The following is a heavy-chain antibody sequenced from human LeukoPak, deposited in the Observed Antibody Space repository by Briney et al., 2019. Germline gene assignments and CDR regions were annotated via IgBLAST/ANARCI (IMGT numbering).Heavy chain of an antibody. Sequence: SETLSLTCTVSGGSISRDYWSWIRQPPGKGLEWIGYIYYSGSTNYNPSLKSRVTISVDTSKNQFSLKLSSVTAADTAVYYCARGGPTVTTYGMDVWGQGTTVTVSS. CDR1: GGSISRDY. V-gene: IGHV4-59*01. J-gene: IGHJ6*02. CDR2: IYYSGST. CDR3: ARGGPTVTTYGMDV. D-gene: IGHD4-17*01.